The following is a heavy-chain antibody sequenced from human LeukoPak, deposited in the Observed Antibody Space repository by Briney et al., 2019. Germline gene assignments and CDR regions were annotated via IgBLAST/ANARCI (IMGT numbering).Heavy chain of an antibody. V-gene: IGHV3-30*18. Sequence: SGGSLRLSCAASGFTFSSYSMHWVRQAPGKGLEWVAVISYDGSNKYYADSVKGRFTISRDNSKNTLYLQMNSLRAEDTAVYYCAKDWGRSQQWLVPMLSSYFDYWGQGTLVTVSS. CDR2: ISYDGSNK. J-gene: IGHJ4*02. CDR1: GFTFSSYS. CDR3: AKDWGRSQQWLVPMLSSYFDY. D-gene: IGHD6-19*01.